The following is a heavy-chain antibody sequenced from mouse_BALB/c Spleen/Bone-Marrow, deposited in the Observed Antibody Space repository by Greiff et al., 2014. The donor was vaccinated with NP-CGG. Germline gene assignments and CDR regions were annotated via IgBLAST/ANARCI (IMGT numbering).Heavy chain of an antibody. Sequence: EVMLVESGPELVEPGASMKISCKASGYSFTGYTMNWVKQSHGKNLEWIGLINPYNGGTSYNQKFKGKATLTVDKSSSTAYMELLSLTSEDSAVYYCARDGYDRVYAMDYWGQGTSVTVSS. CDR1: GYSFTGYT. J-gene: IGHJ4*01. CDR3: ARDGYDRVYAMDY. CDR2: INPYNGGT. V-gene: IGHV1-18*01. D-gene: IGHD2-2*01.